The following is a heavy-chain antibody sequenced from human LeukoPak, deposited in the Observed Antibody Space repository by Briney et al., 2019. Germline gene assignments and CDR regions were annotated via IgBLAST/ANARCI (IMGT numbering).Heavy chain of an antibody. CDR3: ARDFHP. Sequence: SEALSLTCAVSGYSISSGYYWGWIRQPPGKGLEWIGSIYHSGSTYYNPSLKSRVTISVDTSKNQFSLKLSSVTAADTAVYYCARDFHPWGQGTLVTVSS. J-gene: IGHJ5*02. CDR1: GYSISSGYY. CDR2: IYHSGST. V-gene: IGHV4-38-2*02.